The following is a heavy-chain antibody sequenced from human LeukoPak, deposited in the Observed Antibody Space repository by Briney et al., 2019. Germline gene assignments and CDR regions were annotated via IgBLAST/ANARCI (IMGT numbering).Heavy chain of an antibody. Sequence: SVKVSCKASRGTFSSYAISWVRQAPGQGLEWMGGIIPIFGTANYAQKFQGRVTITADKSTSTAYMELSSLSSEDTALYYCARPGEYSYGAYYFDYWGQGTLVTVSS. D-gene: IGHD5-18*01. CDR1: RGTFSSYA. V-gene: IGHV1-69*06. CDR2: IIPIFGTA. CDR3: ARPGEYSYGAYYFDY. J-gene: IGHJ4*02.